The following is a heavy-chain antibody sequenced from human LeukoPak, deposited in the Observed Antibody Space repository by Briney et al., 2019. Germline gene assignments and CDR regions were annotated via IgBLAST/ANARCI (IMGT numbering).Heavy chain of an antibody. CDR1: GGSISSTTYY. Sequence: KSSETLSLTCTVSGGSISSTTYYWSWIRQPPGKGLEWIGYIYYSGSTNYNPSLKSRVTISVDTSKNQFSLKLSSVTAADTAVYYCARAIPEYSGSRDNWFDPWGQGTLVTVSS. CDR2: IYYSGST. CDR3: ARAIPEYSGSRDNWFDP. D-gene: IGHD1-26*01. J-gene: IGHJ5*02. V-gene: IGHV4-61*01.